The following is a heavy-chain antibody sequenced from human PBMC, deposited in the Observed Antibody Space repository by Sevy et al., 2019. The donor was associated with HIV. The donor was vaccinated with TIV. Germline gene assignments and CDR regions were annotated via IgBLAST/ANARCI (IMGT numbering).Heavy chain of an antibody. CDR3: AREGLAVAGIGYYFEY. CDR1: GFSFNGYG. J-gene: IGHJ4*02. D-gene: IGHD6-19*01. Sequence: GGSLRLSCTASGFSFNGYGMHWVRQAPGKGLEWVALIWYDGSNRSYLDSVKGRFTVSRDNSKNTLYLQMNSLRAEDTAVYHCAREGLAVAGIGYYFEYWGQGTLVTVSS. CDR2: IWYDGSNR. V-gene: IGHV3-33*01.